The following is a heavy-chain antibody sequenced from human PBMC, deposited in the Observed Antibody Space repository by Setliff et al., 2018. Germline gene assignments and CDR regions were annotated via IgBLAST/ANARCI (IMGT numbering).Heavy chain of an antibody. J-gene: IGHJ6*03. CDR2: IYIGGRA. CDR1: GGSISSYY. Sequence: PSETLSLTCTVSGGSISSYYWSWIRQPAGKGLEWIGHIYIGGRANYNPSLKSRVTMSIDPSKNQFSLKLNSVTAADMAVYYCAREQWLDPPGYYYMDVWAKGTTVTVSS. D-gene: IGHD6-19*01. CDR3: AREQWLDPPGYYYMDV. V-gene: IGHV4-4*07.